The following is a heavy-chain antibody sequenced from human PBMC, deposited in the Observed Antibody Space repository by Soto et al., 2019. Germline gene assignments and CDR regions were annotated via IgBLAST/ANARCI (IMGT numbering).Heavy chain of an antibody. CDR1: GDTITSYG. D-gene: IGHD2-8*01. V-gene: IGHV1-18*01. CDR3: ARARVGYCTKGVCYDYYYYYMDV. J-gene: IGHJ6*03. Sequence: GASVKASCKSSGDTITSYGISWVRQAPEQGLEWMGWISAYNGNTNYAQKLQCRVTMTTDTSTSTAYMELRSLRSDDTAVYYCARARVGYCTKGVCYDYYYYYMDVWGKGTTVTVSS. CDR2: ISAYNGNT.